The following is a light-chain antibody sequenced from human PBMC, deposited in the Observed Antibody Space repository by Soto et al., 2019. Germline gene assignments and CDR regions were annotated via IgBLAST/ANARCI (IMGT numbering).Light chain of an antibody. V-gene: IGLV2-23*01. CDR1: SSDVGSYNL. Sequence: HSALTQPASVSGSPGQSITISCTGTSSDVGSYNLVSWYQQHPGKAPKLMIYEGSKRPSGVSNRFSGSKSGNTASLTISGLQAEDEADYYCCSYADSSTDVVFGGGTKLTVL. CDR3: CSYADSSTDVV. CDR2: EGS. J-gene: IGLJ2*01.